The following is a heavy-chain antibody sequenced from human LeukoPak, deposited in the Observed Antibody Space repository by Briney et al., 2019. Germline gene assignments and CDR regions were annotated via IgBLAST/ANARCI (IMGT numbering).Heavy chain of an antibody. CDR3: AKAPYSSSWYFDY. CDR1: GFTFSSYG. CDR2: IRYDGSNK. D-gene: IGHD6-13*01. V-gene: IGHV3-30*02. Sequence: GGSLRLSCAASGFTFSSYGMHWVRQAPGKGLEWVAFIRYDGSNKYYADSVKGRFTISRDNSKNTLYLQMNSLRAEDTAVYYCAKAPYSSSWYFDYWGQGTLVTVSS. J-gene: IGHJ4*02.